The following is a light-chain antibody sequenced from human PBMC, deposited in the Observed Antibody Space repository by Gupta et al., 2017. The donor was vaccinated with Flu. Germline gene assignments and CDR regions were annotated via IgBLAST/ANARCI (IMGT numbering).Light chain of an antibody. V-gene: IGKV1-8*01. CDR1: QHISSY. CDR3: QQEDYYPWT. Sequence: AVRMTQSPSSFSASTGDRVTITCRANQHISSYLAWYQQKPGKAPKLLISAASTLQSGIPSRFSGSGSGTDFTLTISCLQSEDFATYYCQQEDYYPWTFGQGTKVEIK. CDR2: AAS. J-gene: IGKJ1*01.